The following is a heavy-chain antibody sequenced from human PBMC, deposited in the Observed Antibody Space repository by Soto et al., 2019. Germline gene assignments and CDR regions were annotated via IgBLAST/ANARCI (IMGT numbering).Heavy chain of an antibody. D-gene: IGHD3-22*01. CDR1: GYTFSIFW. V-gene: IGHV5-51*01. Sequence: DSLKISCKASGYTFSIFWIAWVRQVPEKGLEWMGTINLDDSDTTYSPSFQGQVTISADKSLNTAYLQWNSLKASDTAIFFCAKSDYFHTSGSLYGLDVWGQGTTVTVSS. CDR3: AKSDYFHTSGSLYGLDV. J-gene: IGHJ6*02. CDR2: INLDDSDT.